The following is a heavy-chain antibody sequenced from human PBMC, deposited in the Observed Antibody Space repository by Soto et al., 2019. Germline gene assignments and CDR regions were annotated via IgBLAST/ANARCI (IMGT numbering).Heavy chain of an antibody. Sequence: QVHLVESGGGVVQPGRSLRLSCAASRFIFNNYAMHWVRQAPGKGLEWVALISFDGSNKYYADSVKGRFTISRDNSENKLYLQMNSLRAEDTAVYYCARDAPSYYYDSSGNFDYWGQGTLVTVSS. J-gene: IGHJ4*02. CDR2: ISFDGSNK. CDR3: ARDAPSYYYDSSGNFDY. V-gene: IGHV3-30-3*01. CDR1: RFIFNNYA. D-gene: IGHD3-22*01.